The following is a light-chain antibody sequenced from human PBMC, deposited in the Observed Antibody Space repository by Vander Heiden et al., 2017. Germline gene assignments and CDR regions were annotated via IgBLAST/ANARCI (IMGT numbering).Light chain of an antibody. Sequence: AIRMTQSPSSLSASTGDRVTITCRASQGISSYLAWYQQKPGKAPKLLIYAASTLQSGVPSRFRGSGSGTDFTLTISCLQSEDFATYYCQQYYGYPRTFGQGTKLEMK. J-gene: IGKJ2*01. CDR2: AAS. CDR1: QGISSY. V-gene: IGKV1-8*01. CDR3: QQYYGYPRT.